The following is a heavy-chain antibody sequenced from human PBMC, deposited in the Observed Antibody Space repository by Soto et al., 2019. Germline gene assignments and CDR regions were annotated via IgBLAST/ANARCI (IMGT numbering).Heavy chain of an antibody. CDR2: ISGPSIYI. V-gene: IGHV3-21*01. Sequence: EVQLVESGGGLVKPGGSLRLSCVASGLTFSGYSINWVRQAPGKGLEWVSYISGPSIYIYYADSVKGRFTISRDKAKSAVYLQMNSLRAEDTAVYYCARGFRNGFNVWGQGTTVSVSS. CDR3: ARGFRNGFNV. D-gene: IGHD2-8*01. CDR1: GLTFSGYS. J-gene: IGHJ6*02.